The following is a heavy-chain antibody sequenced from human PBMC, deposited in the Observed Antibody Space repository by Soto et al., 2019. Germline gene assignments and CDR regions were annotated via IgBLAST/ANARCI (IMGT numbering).Heavy chain of an antibody. Sequence: SETLSLTCTVSGGSISTYYWSWIRQPPGKGLEWIGYIYYSGTTNYNPSLKSRVIISVDASKNQFSLKLSSVTAADTAMYYCARHSARVAEFHPWGQGTLVTVSS. CDR2: IYYSGTT. D-gene: IGHD3-10*01. CDR3: ARHSARVAEFHP. V-gene: IGHV4-59*08. CDR1: GGSISTYY. J-gene: IGHJ5*02.